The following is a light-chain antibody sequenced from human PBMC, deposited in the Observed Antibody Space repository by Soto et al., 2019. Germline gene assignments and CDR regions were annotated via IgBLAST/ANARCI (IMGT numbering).Light chain of an antibody. V-gene: IGKV3-11*01. J-gene: IGKJ3*01. Sequence: EVVLTQSPATLSLSPGEGATLSCRASQSIGNYLAWYQQKPGQTPRLLIYATSNRATGIPARFSGSGSGTDFTLTISSLEPEDFAVYYCQQRSSWPFTFGPGTKVDSK. CDR2: ATS. CDR1: QSIGNY. CDR3: QQRSSWPFT.